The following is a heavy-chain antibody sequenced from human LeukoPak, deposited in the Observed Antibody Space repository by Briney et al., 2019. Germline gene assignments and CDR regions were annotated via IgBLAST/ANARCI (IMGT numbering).Heavy chain of an antibody. CDR3: ARDPYGTWYFDL. J-gene: IGHJ2*01. CDR1: GYTFTGYY. D-gene: IGHD3-10*01. Sequence: ASVKVSCKASGYTFTGYYMHWVRQAPGQGLERMGWINPNSGGTNYAQKFQGRVTMTRDMSISTAHMELSRLRSDDTAVYYCARDPYGTWYFDLWGRGTLVTVSS. CDR2: INPNSGGT. V-gene: IGHV1-2*02.